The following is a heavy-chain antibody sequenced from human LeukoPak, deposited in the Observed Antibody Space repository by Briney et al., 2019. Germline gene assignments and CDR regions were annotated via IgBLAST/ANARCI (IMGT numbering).Heavy chain of an antibody. Sequence: PSATLSLTYTVSGDSVRSESWCWIRQAPGKGLEWIGDIYYSGDTNYDPSLKNRITISVDTSKNQFSLKMNSVTAADTAVYYCARIIAGRLDFWGQGTLVTVSS. CDR1: GDSVRSES. D-gene: IGHD6-6*01. V-gene: IGHV4-59*02. J-gene: IGHJ4*02. CDR2: IYYSGDT. CDR3: ARIIAGRLDF.